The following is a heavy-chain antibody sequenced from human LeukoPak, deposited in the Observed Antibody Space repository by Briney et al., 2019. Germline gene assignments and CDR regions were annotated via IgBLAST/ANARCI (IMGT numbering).Heavy chain of an antibody. V-gene: IGHV4-30-4*08. Sequence: SQTLSLTCTVSGGSISSGDYYWSWIRQPPGKGLEWIGEINHSGSTNYNPSLKSRVTISVDTSKNQFSLKLSSVTAADTAVYYCARLRGRSSIAARRPYFDYWGQGTLVTVSS. D-gene: IGHD6-6*01. CDR3: ARLRGRSSIAARRPYFDY. J-gene: IGHJ4*02. CDR2: INHSGST. CDR1: GGSISSGDYY.